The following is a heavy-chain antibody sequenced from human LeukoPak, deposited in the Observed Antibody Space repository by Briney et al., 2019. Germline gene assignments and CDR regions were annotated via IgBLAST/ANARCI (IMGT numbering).Heavy chain of an antibody. CDR2: ISGSGGST. Sequence: GGSLTLSCAASGFTFSSYAMSWVRQAPGKGLEWVSAISGSGGSTYYADSVKGRFTISRDNSKNTLYLQMNSLRAEDTAVYYCAKDPHAYYYDSSGSTDYWGQGTLVTVSS. D-gene: IGHD3-22*01. CDR3: AKDPHAYYYDSSGSTDY. V-gene: IGHV3-23*01. CDR1: GFTFSSYA. J-gene: IGHJ4*02.